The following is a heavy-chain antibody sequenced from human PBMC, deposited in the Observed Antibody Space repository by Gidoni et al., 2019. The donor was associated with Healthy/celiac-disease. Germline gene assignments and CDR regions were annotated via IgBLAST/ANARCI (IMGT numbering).Heavy chain of an antibody. D-gene: IGHD4-17*01. CDR3: ARAPTRPRTAVTTAIYAFDI. V-gene: IGHV4-31*03. J-gene: IGHJ3*02. Sequence: QVQLQEPGPGLVEPSQTLSITCPVSGGSISSGGYYWSWIRQHPGKGQEWIGYIYYSGGTYYNPSLKSRVTISVDTSKNQFSLKLSSVTAADTAVYYCARAPTRPRTAVTTAIYAFDIWGQGTMVTVSS. CDR1: GGSISSGGYY. CDR2: IYYSGGT.